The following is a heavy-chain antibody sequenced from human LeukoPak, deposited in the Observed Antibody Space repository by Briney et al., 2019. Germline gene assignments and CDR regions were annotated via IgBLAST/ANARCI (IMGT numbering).Heavy chain of an antibody. J-gene: IGHJ6*03. Sequence: PSETLSLTCTVSGGSMSPYYWSWIRQPPGKGLEWIAYISHSGSTKYNPSLKSRLIISVDTSKNHFSLKLSSVTTADTAVYYCARGGYYYLDVWGKGTTVTVSS. CDR1: GGSMSPYY. V-gene: IGHV4-59*01. CDR3: ARGGYYYLDV. CDR2: ISHSGST.